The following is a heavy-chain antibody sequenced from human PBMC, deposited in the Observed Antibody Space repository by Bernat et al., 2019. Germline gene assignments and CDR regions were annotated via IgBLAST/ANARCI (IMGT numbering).Heavy chain of an antibody. Sequence: EVHLVESGGGVVQPGGSLRLSCAPSGFIFHAYVMHWVRQAPGMGLEWVSRINHDSSGTSYADSVRGRFTISRDNSKNSLYLQMNSLRVEDTALYYCVKDNANWAFDYWGRGTLVTVSS. D-gene: IGHD1-1*01. J-gene: IGHJ4*02. CDR1: GFIFHAYV. CDR2: INHDSSGT. CDR3: VKDNANWAFDY. V-gene: IGHV3-43*02.